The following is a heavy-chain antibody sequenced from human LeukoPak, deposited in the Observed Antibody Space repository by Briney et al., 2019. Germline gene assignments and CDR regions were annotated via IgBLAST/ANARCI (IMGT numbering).Heavy chain of an antibody. J-gene: IGHJ4*02. Sequence: SETLSLTCTVPGGSVSRGSYYGSWIRQPPGKGLEWMVYIYYSGSTNYHPSLKRRVTISVDTSKNQFSLKLSSVTAADTAVYYCAREHRWLRSSRKFDSWGQGTLVTVSS. CDR3: AREHRWLRSSRKFDS. CDR2: IYYSGST. D-gene: IGHD5-12*01. V-gene: IGHV4-61*01. CDR1: GGSVSRGSYY.